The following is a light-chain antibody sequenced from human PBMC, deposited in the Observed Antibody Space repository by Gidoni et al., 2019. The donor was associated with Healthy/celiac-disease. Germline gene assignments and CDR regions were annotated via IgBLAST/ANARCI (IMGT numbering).Light chain of an antibody. CDR3: QQSYNTPLT. CDR1: QSISSY. Sequence: DLHMPQSPSSLSASVGDRVTITCRASQSISSYLNLYQQKPGKAPKLLIYAASSLQSGVPSRFSGSGSGTDFTLTISSLQPEDFATYYCQQSYNTPLTFGGGTKVEIK. V-gene: IGKV1-39*01. CDR2: AAS. J-gene: IGKJ4*01.